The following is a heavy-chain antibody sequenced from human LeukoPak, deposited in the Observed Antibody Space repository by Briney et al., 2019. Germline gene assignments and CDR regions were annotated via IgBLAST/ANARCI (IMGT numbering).Heavy chain of an antibody. V-gene: IGHV3-48*03. J-gene: IGHJ4*02. Sequence: GGSLRLSCAASGFLFSSFEVNWVRQAPGKGLEWVSYISSSGITIYYADSVKGRFTISRDNARNSLYLQMNSLRAEDTAVYYCARDNYDSSGPYYFDYWGQGTLVTVSS. CDR2: ISSSGITI. D-gene: IGHD3-22*01. CDR1: GFLFSSFE. CDR3: ARDNYDSSGPYYFDY.